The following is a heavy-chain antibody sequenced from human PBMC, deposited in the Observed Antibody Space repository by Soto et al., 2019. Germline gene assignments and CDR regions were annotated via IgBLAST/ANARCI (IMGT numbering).Heavy chain of an antibody. CDR2: IFPDDSDI. CDR3: ARHLTGDLGRGMDV. V-gene: IGHV5-51*01. CDR1: GYSFTRYW. J-gene: IGHJ6*02. D-gene: IGHD7-27*01. Sequence: PGESLKISCKGSGYSFTRYWIGWVRQMPGKGLELMGIIFPDDSDIRYSPSFQGQVTISADKSINTAYVQWSSLKASDTAMYYCARHLTGDLGRGMDVWGQGTTVTVSS.